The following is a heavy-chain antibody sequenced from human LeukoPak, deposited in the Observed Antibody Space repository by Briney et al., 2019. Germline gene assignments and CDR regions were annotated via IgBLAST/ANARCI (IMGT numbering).Heavy chain of an antibody. V-gene: IGHV1-2*02. D-gene: IGHD5-18*01. Sequence: ASVKVSCKASGYTFTGYYMRWVRQAPGQGLEWMGWINPNSGGTNYAQKFQGRVTMTRDTSISTAYMELSRLRSDDTAVYYCARDNSDYNWFDPWGQGTLVTVSS. J-gene: IGHJ5*02. CDR3: ARDNSDYNWFDP. CDR1: GYTFTGYY. CDR2: INPNSGGT.